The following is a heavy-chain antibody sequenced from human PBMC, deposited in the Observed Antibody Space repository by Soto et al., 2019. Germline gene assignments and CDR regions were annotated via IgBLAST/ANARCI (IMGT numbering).Heavy chain of an antibody. CDR3: ARVVDYYDPYYYYGMDV. CDR2: ISSSSSYI. D-gene: IGHD3-22*01. Sequence: LRLSCAASGFTFSYYSMNWVRQAPGKGLEWVSSISSSSSYISYADSVKGRFTISRDNAKNSLYLQMNSLRAEDTAVYYCARVVDYYDPYYYYGMDVWGQGTTVTVSS. CDR1: GFTFSYYS. V-gene: IGHV3-21*01. J-gene: IGHJ6*02.